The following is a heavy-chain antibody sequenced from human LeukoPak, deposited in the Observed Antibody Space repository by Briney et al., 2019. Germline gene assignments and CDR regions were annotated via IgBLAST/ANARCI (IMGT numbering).Heavy chain of an antibody. CDR1: GYSISSSSW. D-gene: IGHD4-23*01. V-gene: IGHV4-28*05. CDR3: ARTLYGGNSGGAFDI. Sequence: SETLSLTCAVSGYSISSSSWWGWIRQPPGKGLEWIGYIYYSGSIYYNPSLKSRVTMSVDTSKNQFSLKLSSVTAVDTAVYYCARTLYGGNSGGAFDIWGQGTMVTVSS. CDR2: IYYSGSI. J-gene: IGHJ3*02.